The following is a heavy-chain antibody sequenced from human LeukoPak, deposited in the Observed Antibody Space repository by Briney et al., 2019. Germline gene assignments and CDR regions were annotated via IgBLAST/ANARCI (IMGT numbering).Heavy chain of an antibody. J-gene: IGHJ4*02. CDR1: DFSVSTYY. Sequence: GGSLRLSCAASDFSVSTYYMSWVRQAPGKGLDCLSLIYSGGSTSYADSVKGRFTNSRDNSKNTLYLQMNSLRIEDTAVYYCARDPPLDGLGDYWGQGTLVTVSS. D-gene: IGHD5-24*01. CDR2: IYSGGST. CDR3: ARDPPLDGLGDY. V-gene: IGHV3-53*01.